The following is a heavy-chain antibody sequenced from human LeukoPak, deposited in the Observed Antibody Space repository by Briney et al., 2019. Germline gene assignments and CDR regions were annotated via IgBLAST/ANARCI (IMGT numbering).Heavy chain of an antibody. CDR2: INQGGDT. CDR1: GFTFSIYT. D-gene: IGHD3-16*01. Sequence: QPGGSLRLSCAASGFTFSIYTMSWVRQAPGKGLEWVSAINQGGDTSYAASVKGHFTISRDNSKNTLYLQMNSLRLEDTAVYYCGKSAVAVGLGAFDVWGRGTVVTVSS. J-gene: IGHJ3*01. CDR3: GKSAVAVGLGAFDV. V-gene: IGHV3-23*01.